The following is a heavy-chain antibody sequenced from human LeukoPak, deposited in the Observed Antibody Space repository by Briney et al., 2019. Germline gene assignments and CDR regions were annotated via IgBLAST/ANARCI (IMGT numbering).Heavy chain of an antibody. CDR3: ARDHDWAFDL. D-gene: IGHD3-9*01. Sequence: GGSLRLSCEGSGFPFGSYVMSWVRQAPGKGLEWIAYINHNAEMIFYPDFVKGRFAISRDNPKKSLYLQMNALRYEDTAIYYCARDHDWAFDLWGQGTLVTVSS. V-gene: IGHV3-48*02. CDR2: INHNAEMI. CDR1: GFPFGSYV. J-gene: IGHJ4*02.